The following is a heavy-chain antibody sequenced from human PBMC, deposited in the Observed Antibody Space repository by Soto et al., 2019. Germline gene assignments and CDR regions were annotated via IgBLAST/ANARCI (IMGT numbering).Heavy chain of an antibody. CDR3: AIGYCSSTSCSRGWLRYFEY. D-gene: IGHD2-2*03. CDR2: IIPIFGTA. V-gene: IGHV1-69*13. Sequence: SVKVSCKASGGTFSSYAISWVRQAPGQGLEWMGGIIPIFGTANYAQKFQGRVTITADESTSTAYMELSSLRSEDTAVYYCAIGYCSSTSCSRGWLRYFEYWGQGTLVTVSS. CDR1: GGTFSSYA. J-gene: IGHJ4*02.